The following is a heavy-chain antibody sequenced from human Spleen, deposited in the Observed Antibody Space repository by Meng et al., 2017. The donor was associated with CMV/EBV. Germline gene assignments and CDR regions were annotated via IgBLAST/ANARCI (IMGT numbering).Heavy chain of an antibody. CDR3: ATDLGVIAGRPGAFDM. Sequence: FIFSTKNMNWVRQAPGKGLEWVSSISSSGPHMYYADSVTGRFTISRDNAKNSLSLQMNSVRADDTAVYYCATDLGVIAGRPGAFDMWGQGTMVTVSS. CDR2: ISSSGPHM. D-gene: IGHD6-6*01. V-gene: IGHV3-21*01. J-gene: IGHJ3*02. CDR1: FIFSTKN.